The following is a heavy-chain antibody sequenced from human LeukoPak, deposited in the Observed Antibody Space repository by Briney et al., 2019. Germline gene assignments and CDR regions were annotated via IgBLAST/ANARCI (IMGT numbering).Heavy chain of an antibody. CDR2: ISSGSSTI. CDR3: ARSKSNSWHNFDD. D-gene: IGHD6-13*01. J-gene: IGHJ4*02. CDR1: GFTFSSYS. V-gene: IGHV3-48*02. Sequence: GGSLRLSCAASGFTFSSYSMNWVRQAPGKGLEWVSYISSGSSTIYFADSVKARFTISRDNAKNSLYLQMNSLRDEDTAVYFCARSKSNSWHNFDDWGQGNLVTVSS.